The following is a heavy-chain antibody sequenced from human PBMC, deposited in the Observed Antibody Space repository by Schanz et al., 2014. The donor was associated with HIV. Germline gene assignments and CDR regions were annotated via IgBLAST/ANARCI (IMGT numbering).Heavy chain of an antibody. CDR3: ARASFDTNSTNSIIHGMDV. V-gene: IGHV3-48*02. CDR1: GFTFSDSA. J-gene: IGHJ6*02. CDR2: ISSSGRTI. D-gene: IGHD2-2*02. Sequence: EVQLVESGGGSAQPGGSLRLSCAASGFTFSDSAMQWVRQAPGKGLEWISYISSSGRTIYYADSVKGRFTISRDNAKNSLYLQMNSLRDEDTAVYYCARASFDTNSTNSIIHGMDVWGQGTTVTVSS.